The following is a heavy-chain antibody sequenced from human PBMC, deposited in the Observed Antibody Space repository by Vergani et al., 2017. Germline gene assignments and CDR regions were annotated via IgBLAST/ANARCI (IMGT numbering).Heavy chain of an antibody. J-gene: IGHJ5*01. Sequence: QIQLQESGPGLVKPSETLSLTCSVSGYSISRGFYWAWLRQTPEKGLEWIGGMFHTGEASNSPSLQSRVAFSIDTSKNQFSLHLTFVTAADTAVYFCVVIMVPSPRPDNWFDSWGRGNLV. CDR3: VVIMVPSPRPDNWFDS. D-gene: IGHD3-10*01. V-gene: IGHV4-38-2*02. CDR1: GYSISRGFY. CDR2: MFHTGEA.